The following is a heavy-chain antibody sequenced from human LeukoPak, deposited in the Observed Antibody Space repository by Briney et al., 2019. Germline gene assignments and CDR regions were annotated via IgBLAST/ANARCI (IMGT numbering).Heavy chain of an antibody. V-gene: IGHV4-59*01. Sequence: SETLSLTCTVSGGSISSYYWSWIRQPPGKGLEWIGYIYYSGSTNYNPSLKSQVTISVDTSKYQFSLKLSSVTAADTAVYYCAREAGGQQLVYAFDIWGQGTMVTVSS. J-gene: IGHJ3*02. CDR2: IYYSGST. D-gene: IGHD6-13*01. CDR3: AREAGGQQLVYAFDI. CDR1: GGSISSYY.